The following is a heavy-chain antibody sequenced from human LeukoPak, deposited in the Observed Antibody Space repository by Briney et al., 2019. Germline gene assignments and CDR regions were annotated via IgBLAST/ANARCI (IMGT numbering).Heavy chain of an antibody. CDR2: INPSGGST. Sequence: ASVKVSYKASGYTFTSYYMHWVRQAPGQGLEWMGIINPSGGSTSYAQKFQGRVTMTRDTSTSTVYMELSSLRSEDTAVYYCARDPPYDFWSGYYTGYYGMDVWGQGTTVTVSS. D-gene: IGHD3-3*01. J-gene: IGHJ6*02. CDR3: ARDPPYDFWSGYYTGYYGMDV. CDR1: GYTFTSYY. V-gene: IGHV1-46*01.